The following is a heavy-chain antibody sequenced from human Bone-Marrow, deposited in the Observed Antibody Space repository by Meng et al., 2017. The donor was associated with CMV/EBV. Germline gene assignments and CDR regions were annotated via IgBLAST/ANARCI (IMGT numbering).Heavy chain of an antibody. V-gene: IGHV1-69*13. CDR3: ARGGYCSGSSCYSVYYSYGLDV. CDR1: GYTFTSYG. Sequence: SVKVSCKASGYTFTSYGISWVRQAPGQGLEWMGGIIPIFGTINYAERFQGRVTINADASTSTAYMELSSLTSEDTAVYYCARGGYCSGSSCYSVYYSYGLDVWGQGTTVTVSS. J-gene: IGHJ6*02. D-gene: IGHD2-15*01. CDR2: IIPIFGTI.